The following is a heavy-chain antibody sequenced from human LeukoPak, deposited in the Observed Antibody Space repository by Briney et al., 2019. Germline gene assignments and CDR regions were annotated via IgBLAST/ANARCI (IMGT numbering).Heavy chain of an antibody. D-gene: IGHD3-22*01. CDR1: GGSISSSSYY. J-gene: IGHJ3*02. CDR2: IYYSGST. CDR3: ASPNSNYYDSSGYYPVGAFDI. Sequence: PSETLSLTCTVSGGSISSSSYYWGWIRQPPGKGLEWIANIYYSGSTYYNPSLKSRVTISLDTSKNQFSLKLSSVTAADTAVYYCASPNSNYYDSSGYYPVGAFDIWGQGTMVTVSS. V-gene: IGHV4-39*07.